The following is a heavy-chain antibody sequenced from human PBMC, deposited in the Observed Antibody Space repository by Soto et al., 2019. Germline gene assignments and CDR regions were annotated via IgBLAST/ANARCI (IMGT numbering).Heavy chain of an antibody. CDR1: GFTFSSYS. V-gene: IGHV3-48*02. J-gene: IGHJ4*02. Sequence: GGSLRLSCAASGFTFSSYSMNWVRQAPGKGLEWVSYISSSSSTIYYADSVKGRFTISRDNAKNSLYLQMNSLRDEDTAVDDCARDYRSYDILTGYLNWGQGTLVTVSS. D-gene: IGHD3-9*01. CDR2: ISSSSSTI. CDR3: ARDYRSYDILTGYLN.